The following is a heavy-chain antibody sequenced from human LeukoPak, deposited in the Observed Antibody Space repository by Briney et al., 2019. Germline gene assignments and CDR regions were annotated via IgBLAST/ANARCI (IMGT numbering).Heavy chain of an antibody. CDR3: ARDRDGSGSLYGMAGWFDP. V-gene: IGHV1-24*01. Sequence: GSVKFSCKVSGYTLTELSMHWVRQAPGKGLGWMGGFDPEDGETIYAQKFQGRVTITADKSTSTAYMELSSLRSEDTAVYYCARDRDGSGSLYGMAGWFDPWGQGTLVTVSS. J-gene: IGHJ5*02. D-gene: IGHD3-10*01. CDR1: GYTLTELS. CDR2: FDPEDGET.